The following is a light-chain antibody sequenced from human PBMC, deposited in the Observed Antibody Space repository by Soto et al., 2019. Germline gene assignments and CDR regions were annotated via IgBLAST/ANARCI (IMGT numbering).Light chain of an antibody. Sequence: QSALTQPRSVSGSPGQSVTISCTGTSNDVGGYNFVSWYQQHPGKVPKLFIYDVSRRPSGVPDRFSGSKSGNTASLTISGLQAEDAADYYFSSYAGSYTSGFGGGTKLTVL. CDR2: DVS. CDR3: SSYAGSYTSG. J-gene: IGLJ2*01. CDR1: SNDVGGYNF. V-gene: IGLV2-11*01.